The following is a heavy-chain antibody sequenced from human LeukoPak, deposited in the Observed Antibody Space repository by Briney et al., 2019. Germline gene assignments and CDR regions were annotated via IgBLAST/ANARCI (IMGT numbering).Heavy chain of an antibody. J-gene: IGHJ4*02. CDR2: ISWNSGSI. CDR3: AKDLNHYDSSGSFDY. CDR1: GFTFSSYG. D-gene: IGHD3-22*01. Sequence: GGSLRLSCAASGFTFSSYGMHWVRQAPGKGLEWVSGISWNSGSIGYADSVKGRFTISRDNAKKSLFLQMNSLRVEDTALYYCAKDLNHYDSSGSFDYWGQGTLVTVSS. V-gene: IGHV3-9*01.